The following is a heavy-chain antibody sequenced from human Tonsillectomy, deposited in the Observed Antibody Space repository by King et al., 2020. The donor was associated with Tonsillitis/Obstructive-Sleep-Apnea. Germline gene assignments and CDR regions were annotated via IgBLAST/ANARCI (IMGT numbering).Heavy chain of an antibody. CDR3: ARVPLDYGGNAALDY. J-gene: IGHJ4*02. D-gene: IGHD4-23*01. CDR1: GFTFSTYS. CDR2: ISSSSSYI. Sequence: DVQLVESGGGLVTPGWSLRLSCAASGFTFSTYSMNWVRQAPGKGLEWVSSISSSSSYIYYADSVKGRFTISRDNAKNSLYLQMNSLRAEDTAVYYCARVPLDYGGNAALDYWCQGTLVAVSS. V-gene: IGHV3-21*01.